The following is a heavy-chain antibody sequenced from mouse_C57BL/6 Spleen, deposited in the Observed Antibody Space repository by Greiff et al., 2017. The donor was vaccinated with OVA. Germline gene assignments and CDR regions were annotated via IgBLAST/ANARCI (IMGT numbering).Heavy chain of an antibody. CDR3: ARGDYGSFHWYFDV. CDR2: ISYDGSN. D-gene: IGHD1-1*01. Sequence: ESGPGLVKPSQSLSLTCSVTGYSITSGYYWNWIRQFPGNKLEWVGYISYDGSNNYNPSLKNRISITRDTSKNQFFLKLNSVTTEDTATYYCARGDYGSFHWYFDVWGTGTTVTVSS. J-gene: IGHJ1*03. CDR1: GYSITSGYY. V-gene: IGHV3-6*01.